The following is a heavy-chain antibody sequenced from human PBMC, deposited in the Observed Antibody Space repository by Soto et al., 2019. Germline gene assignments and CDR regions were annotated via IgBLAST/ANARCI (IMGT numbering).Heavy chain of an antibody. Sequence: EVHLVESGEGLVQPGGSLRLSCTASGFIVSDTYMNWVRQAPGKGLEWVSVISNRGDTHYADSVRGRFSLSRDIADNTLHLQMNNLRVEDTAVYYCAREPRYCRGGSCSITGDAFDIWGQGTMVTVSS. D-gene: IGHD2-15*01. V-gene: IGHV3-66*01. CDR1: GFIVSDTY. J-gene: IGHJ3*02. CDR2: ISNRGDT. CDR3: AREPRYCRGGSCSITGDAFDI.